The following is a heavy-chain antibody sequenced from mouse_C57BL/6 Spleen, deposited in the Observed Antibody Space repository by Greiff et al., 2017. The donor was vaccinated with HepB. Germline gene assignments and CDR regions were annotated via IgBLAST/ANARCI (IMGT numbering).Heavy chain of an antibody. CDR2: IYPGDGDT. V-gene: IGHV1-82*01. CDR3: ARSAYYGSSPFAY. J-gene: IGHJ3*01. D-gene: IGHD1-1*01. CDR1: GYAFSSSW. Sequence: QVQLQQSGPELVKPGASVKISCKASGYAFSSSWMNWVKQRPGNGLEWIGRIYPGDGDTNYNGKFKGKATLTADKSSSTAYMQLSSLTSEDSAVYFCARSAYYGSSPFAYWGQGTLVTVSA.